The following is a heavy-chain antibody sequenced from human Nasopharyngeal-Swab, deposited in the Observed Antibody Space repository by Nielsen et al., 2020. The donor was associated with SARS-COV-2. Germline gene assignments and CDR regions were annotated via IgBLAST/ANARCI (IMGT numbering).Heavy chain of an antibody. V-gene: IGHV3-74*01. Sequence: GGSLRLSCAASGFTFSSYWMHWVRQAPGEGLVWVSRMNSDGSRTNYADSVKGRFTISRDNAKKTLYLQMNSLRAEDTAVYYCAKDPVMYYDSSGYYYFDYWGQGTLVTVSS. J-gene: IGHJ4*02. CDR3: AKDPVMYYDSSGYYYFDY. CDR2: MNSDGSRT. D-gene: IGHD3-22*01. CDR1: GFTFSSYW.